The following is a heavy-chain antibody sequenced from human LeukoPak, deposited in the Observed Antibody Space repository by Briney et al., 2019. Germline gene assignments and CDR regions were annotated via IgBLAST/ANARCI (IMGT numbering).Heavy chain of an antibody. D-gene: IGHD3-22*01. Sequence: GGSLRLSCAACGFTFSDYYMSLIRQAPGKGLEWVSYISSSGSTIYYADSVKGRFTISRDNAKNSLYLQMNSLRAEDTAVYYCASYFHYYDSSGYYMWGNDYWGQGTLVTVSS. CDR2: ISSSGSTI. V-gene: IGHV3-11*01. J-gene: IGHJ4*02. CDR3: ASYFHYYDSSGYYMWGNDY. CDR1: GFTFSDYY.